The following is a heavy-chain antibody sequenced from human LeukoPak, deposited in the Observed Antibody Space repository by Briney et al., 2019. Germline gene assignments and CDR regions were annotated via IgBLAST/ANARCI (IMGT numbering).Heavy chain of an antibody. V-gene: IGHV3-9*01. CDR2: ISWNSGTI. CDR3: AKASAHWYFDL. CDR1: GFTFDDYA. Sequence: GGSLRLSCAASGFTFDDYAMHWVRQVPGKGLEWVSGISWNSGTIDYADIVKGRFTTSRDNSKKTLHLQMSSLKLEDTAFYYCAKASAHWYFDLWGRGTLVTVSS. J-gene: IGHJ2*01.